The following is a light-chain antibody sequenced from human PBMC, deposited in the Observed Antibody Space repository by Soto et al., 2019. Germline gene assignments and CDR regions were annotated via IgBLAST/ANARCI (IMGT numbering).Light chain of an antibody. Sequence: PGERATLSCRASQSVSSNYLAWYQQKPGQAPRLLIYGASSRATGTPDRFSGSGSGTDFTLTISRLEPEDFVVYYCQQYGSSPRTFGQGTKVDIK. CDR2: GAS. V-gene: IGKV3-20*01. CDR1: QSVSSNY. J-gene: IGKJ1*01. CDR3: QQYGSSPRT.